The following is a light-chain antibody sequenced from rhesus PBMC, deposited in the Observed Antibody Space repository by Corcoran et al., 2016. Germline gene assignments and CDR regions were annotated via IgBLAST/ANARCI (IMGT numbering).Light chain of an antibody. CDR1: ENVNNY. Sequence: DIQMTQSPSSLSASVGDRVTITCRASENVNNYLNWCQQKPGKAPKLLIYKASTLKSGVPSRFSGSGSGPDYTFTISSLQPEDVATYYCQHDYGTPYSFGQGTKVEIK. V-gene: IGKV1-74*01. CDR2: KAS. CDR3: QHDYGTPYS. J-gene: IGKJ2*01.